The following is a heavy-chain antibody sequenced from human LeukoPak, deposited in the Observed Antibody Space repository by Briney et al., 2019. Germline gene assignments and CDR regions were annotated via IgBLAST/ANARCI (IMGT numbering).Heavy chain of an antibody. CDR2: ISYDGSNK. Sequence: GGSLRLSCAASGFTFSSYAMHWVRQAPGKGLEWVAVISYDGSNKYYADSVKGRFTISRDNSKNTLYLQMNSLRAEDTAVYYCASARGAAAGTVDYWGQGTLVTVSS. CDR3: ASARGAAAGTVDY. V-gene: IGHV3-30*04. J-gene: IGHJ4*02. D-gene: IGHD6-13*01. CDR1: GFTFSSYA.